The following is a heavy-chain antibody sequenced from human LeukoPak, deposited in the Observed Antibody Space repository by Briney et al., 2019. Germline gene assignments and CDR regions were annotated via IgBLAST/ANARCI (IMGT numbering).Heavy chain of an antibody. CDR1: GFSFSNYV. CDR2: IMPNGETR. Sequence: GGSLRLSCAASGFSFSNYVMHWVRQAPGKGLEYVSAIMPNGETRGYANSMKGRFTISRDNSKDTLYLQMGSLRAEDMAIYYCARDRDGGFAFDIWGQGTLVTVSS. D-gene: IGHD2-15*01. CDR3: ARDRDGGFAFDI. J-gene: IGHJ3*02. V-gene: IGHV3-64*01.